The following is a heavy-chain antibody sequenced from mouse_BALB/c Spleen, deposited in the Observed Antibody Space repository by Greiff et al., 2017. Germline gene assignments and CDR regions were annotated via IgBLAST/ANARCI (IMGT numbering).Heavy chain of an antibody. CDR3: ARDRGNLDYGYSWFAY. CDR1: GFSLTSYG. V-gene: IGHV2-9*02. J-gene: IGHJ3*01. Sequence: QVQLKQSGPGLVAPSQSLSITCTVSGFSLTSYGVHWVRQPPGKGLEWLGVIWAGGSTNYNSALMSRLSISKDNSKSQVFLKMNSLQTDDTAMYYCARDRGNLDYGYSWFAYWGQGTLVTVSA. D-gene: IGHD2-2*01. CDR2: IWAGGST.